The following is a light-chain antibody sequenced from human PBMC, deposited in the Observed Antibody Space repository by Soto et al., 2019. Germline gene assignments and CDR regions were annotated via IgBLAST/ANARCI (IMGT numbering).Light chain of an antibody. CDR2: GAS. Sequence: EIVLTQSPGTLSLSPGETAILSCRANLIFNSNYLGWYQQKPGQAPRLVIYGASSRATGIPDRFSGSGSGTDFTLIISRLEPEDFAVYYCQQYYTSPYTFGQGTKLEIK. CDR3: QQYYTSPYT. J-gene: IGKJ2*01. V-gene: IGKV3-20*01. CDR1: LIFNSNY.